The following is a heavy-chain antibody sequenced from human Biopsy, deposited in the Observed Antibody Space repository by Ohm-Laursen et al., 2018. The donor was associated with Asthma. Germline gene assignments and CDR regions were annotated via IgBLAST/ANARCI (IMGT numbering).Heavy chain of an antibody. V-gene: IGHV3-53*01. D-gene: IGHD3-22*01. CDR3: ARGDSSNWSHYYFDY. CDR1: GFAVSRDH. CDR2: VYSGGTS. J-gene: IGHJ4*02. Sequence: SLRLSCSASGFAVSRDHMFWVRQAPGKGLEWVSVVYSGGTSNTADSVRGGFTISRDYSKNTLYLQMHSLRAEDTAADYCARGDSSNWSHYYFDYWGQGTLVTVSS.